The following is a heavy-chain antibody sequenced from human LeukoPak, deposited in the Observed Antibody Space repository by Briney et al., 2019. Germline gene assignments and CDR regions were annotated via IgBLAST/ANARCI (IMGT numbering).Heavy chain of an antibody. CDR1: GFTFSSYG. CDR3: AKDRPPYYYDSSGYYWGGYFDY. Sequence: HPGGSLRLSCAASGFTFSSYGMHWVRQAPGKGLEWVAFIRYDGSNKYYADSVKGRFTISRDNSKNTLYLQMNSLRAEDTAVYYCAKDRPPYYYDSSGYYWGGYFDYWGQGTLVTVSS. J-gene: IGHJ4*02. D-gene: IGHD3-22*01. CDR2: IRYDGSNK. V-gene: IGHV3-30*02.